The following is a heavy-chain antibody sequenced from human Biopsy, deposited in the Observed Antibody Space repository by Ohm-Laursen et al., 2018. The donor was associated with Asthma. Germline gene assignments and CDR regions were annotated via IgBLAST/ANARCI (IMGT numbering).Heavy chain of an antibody. CDR3: ARTYYDFLTGQVKDVFGV. CDR2: VNTGNGDT. D-gene: IGHD3-9*01. J-gene: IGHJ3*01. Sequence: SSVTVSRNASGYNFISFAIHSVRQAPGQRLEWKGWVNTGNGDTKYSQKFQGRVTITRDTSASTAYMELRSLRSEDTATYYCARTYYDFLTGQVKDVFGVWGQGTMVTVSS. CDR1: GYNFISFA. V-gene: IGHV1-3*04.